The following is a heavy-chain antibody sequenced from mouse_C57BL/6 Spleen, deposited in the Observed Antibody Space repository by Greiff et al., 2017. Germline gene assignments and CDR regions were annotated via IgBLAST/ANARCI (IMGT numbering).Heavy chain of an antibody. CDR2: ISYDGSN. Sequence: LEESGPGLVKPSQSLSLTCSVTGYSITSGYYWNWIRQFPGNKLEWMGYISYDGSNNYNPSLKNRISITRDTSKNQFFLKLNSVTTEDTATYYCAREAQDSSGYDYWGQGTTLTVSS. CDR1: GYSITSGYY. CDR3: AREAQDSSGYDY. D-gene: IGHD3-2*02. J-gene: IGHJ2*01. V-gene: IGHV3-6*01.